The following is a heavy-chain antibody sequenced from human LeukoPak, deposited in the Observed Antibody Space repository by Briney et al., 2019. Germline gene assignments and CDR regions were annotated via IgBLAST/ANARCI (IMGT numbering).Heavy chain of an antibody. Sequence: QPGGSLRLSCAASGFTFSSYEMNWVRQAPGKGLEWVSYISSSGSTIYYADSVKGRFTISRGNAKNSLYLQMNSLRAEDTAVYYCARRRGYMDVWGKGTTVTVSS. CDR3: ARRRGYMDV. J-gene: IGHJ6*03. D-gene: IGHD5-12*01. V-gene: IGHV3-48*03. CDR2: ISSSGSTI. CDR1: GFTFSSYE.